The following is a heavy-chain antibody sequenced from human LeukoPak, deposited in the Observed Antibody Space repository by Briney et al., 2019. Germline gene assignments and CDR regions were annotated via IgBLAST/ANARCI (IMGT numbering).Heavy chain of an antibody. J-gene: IGHJ5*02. CDR1: GGSISSSSYY. CDR2: IYHSGST. CDR3: ASVLVVNSPIDP. Sequence: SETLSLTCTVSGGSISSSSYYWGWIRQPPGKGLEWIGSIYHSGSTYYNPSLKSRVTISVDTSKNQFSLKLSSVTAADTAVYYCASVLVVNSPIDPWGQGTLVTVSS. D-gene: IGHD3-22*01. V-gene: IGHV4-39*07.